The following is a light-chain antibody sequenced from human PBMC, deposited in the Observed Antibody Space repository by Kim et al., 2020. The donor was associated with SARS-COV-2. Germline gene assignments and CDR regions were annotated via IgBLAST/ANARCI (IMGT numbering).Light chain of an antibody. CDR1: KLGDKY. Sequence: SYELTQPPSVSVSPGQTASITCSGDKLGDKYACWYQQKPGQSPVLVIYQDSKRPSGIPERFSGSNSGNTATLTISGTQAMDEADYYCQAWDSSTAPNYVF. V-gene: IGLV3-1*01. CDR2: QDS. J-gene: IGLJ1*01. CDR3: QAWDSSTAPNYV.